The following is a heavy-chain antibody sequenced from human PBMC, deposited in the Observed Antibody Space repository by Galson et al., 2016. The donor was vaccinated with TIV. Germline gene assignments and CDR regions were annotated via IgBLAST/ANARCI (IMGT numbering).Heavy chain of an antibody. D-gene: IGHD2-21*01. Sequence: SVKVSCKASGYTFITYYMHWVRQAPGQGLEWVGVIDPSSGGTTYTQKFQGRVNMTRDTSTSTVYMDMSSLRSDDTAVFYCAVWSNIYYFALWGQGTLITVSS. V-gene: IGHV1-46*01. CDR2: IDPSSGGT. CDR1: GYTFITYY. CDR3: AVWSNIYYFAL. J-gene: IGHJ4*02.